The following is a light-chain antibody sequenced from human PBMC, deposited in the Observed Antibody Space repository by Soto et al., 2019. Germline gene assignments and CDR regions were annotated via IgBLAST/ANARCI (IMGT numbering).Light chain of an antibody. J-gene: IGLJ3*02. Sequence: QAVVTQPASVSGSPGQSITISCTGTSSDVGGYNYVSWYQQHPGKAPKLMIYDVTNRPSGVSNRFSGSKSGNTASLTISGLQGEDEADYYCSSYTSSSTPLVFGGGTKLTAL. V-gene: IGLV2-14*01. CDR2: DVT. CDR1: SSDVGGYNY. CDR3: SSYTSSSTPLV.